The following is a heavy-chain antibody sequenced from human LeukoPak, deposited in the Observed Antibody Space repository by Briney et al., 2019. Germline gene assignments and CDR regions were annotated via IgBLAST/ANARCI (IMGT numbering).Heavy chain of an antibody. D-gene: IGHD3-22*01. CDR3: ATSRDFYDTSGYYPYYFDC. V-gene: IGHV3-30*03. Sequence: GGSLRLSCAASGFTFSSYGMHWVRQAPGKGLEWVAVIPNDRRNNYYADSVKGRFTISRDNSKNTLYLQMNSLRAEDTAVYYCATSRDFYDTSGYYPYYFDCWGQGTLATVSS. J-gene: IGHJ4*02. CDR2: IPNDRRNN. CDR1: GFTFSSYG.